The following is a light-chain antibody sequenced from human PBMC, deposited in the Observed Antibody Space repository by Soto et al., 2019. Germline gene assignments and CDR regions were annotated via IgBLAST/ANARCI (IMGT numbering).Light chain of an antibody. CDR3: QSYDSSNWV. Sequence: NFMLTDPHSVSESPWKTVTISFTRSSGSIASNYVQWYQQRPGSAPTTVIYEDNQRPSGVPDRFSGSIDSSSNSASLTISGLKTEDEADYYCQSYDSSNWVFGGGTQLTV. V-gene: IGLV6-57*04. CDR1: SGSIASNY. CDR2: EDN. J-gene: IGLJ3*02.